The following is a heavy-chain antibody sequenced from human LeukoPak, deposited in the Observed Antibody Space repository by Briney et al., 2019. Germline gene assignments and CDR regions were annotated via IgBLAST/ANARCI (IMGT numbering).Heavy chain of an antibody. V-gene: IGHV4-59*12. D-gene: IGHD6-19*01. Sequence: PSETLSLTCSVSGGSISDYYWSWIRQPPGKGLEWIGYISYSGSTNYNPSLKSRVTISVDTSKNQFSLKLSSVTAADTAVYYCARGGGYSSGLSYWGQGTLVTVSS. J-gene: IGHJ4*02. CDR1: GGSISDYY. CDR2: ISYSGST. CDR3: ARGGGYSSGLSY.